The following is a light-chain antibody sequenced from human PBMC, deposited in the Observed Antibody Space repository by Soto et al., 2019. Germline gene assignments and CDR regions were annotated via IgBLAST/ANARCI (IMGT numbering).Light chain of an antibody. CDR3: QQSYNYPWT. CDR1: QSISSY. V-gene: IGKV1-39*01. J-gene: IGKJ1*01. Sequence: DIQMTQSPSSLSASVGDRVTITCRASQSISSYLNWYQQKPGKAPKLLIYAASSLQSGVPSRFSGSGSGTDFTLTISSLQPEDFATYYCQQSYNYPWTFGQGTKVDIK. CDR2: AAS.